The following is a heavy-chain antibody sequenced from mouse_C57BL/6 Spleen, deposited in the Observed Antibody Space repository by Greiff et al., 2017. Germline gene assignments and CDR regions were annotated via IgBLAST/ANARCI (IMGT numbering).Heavy chain of an antibody. CDR2: IYPGSGST. J-gene: IGHJ4*01. CDR3: ARRYDYYEQDAMDY. V-gene: IGHV1-55*01. D-gene: IGHD1-1*01. CDR1: GYTFTSYW. Sequence: QVQLQQPGAELVKPGASVKMSCKASGYTFTSYWITWVKQRPGQGLEWIGDIYPGSGSTNYNEKFKSKATLTVDTTSSTAYMQLSSLTSEDSAVYYCARRYDYYEQDAMDYWGQGTSVTVSS.